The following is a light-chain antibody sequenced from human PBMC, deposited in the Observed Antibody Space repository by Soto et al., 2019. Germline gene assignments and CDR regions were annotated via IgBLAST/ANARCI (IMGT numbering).Light chain of an antibody. CDR2: EGS. CDR1: SSDVGSYNL. J-gene: IGLJ2*01. Sequence: QSALTQPASVSGSPGQSITISCTGTSSDVGSYNLVSWYQQHPGKAPKLRIYEGSKRPSGVSNRFSGSKSGNTASLTISGLQADDEADYYCCSYAGSSTFDVVFGGGTKLTVL. V-gene: IGLV2-23*03. CDR3: CSYAGSSTFDVV.